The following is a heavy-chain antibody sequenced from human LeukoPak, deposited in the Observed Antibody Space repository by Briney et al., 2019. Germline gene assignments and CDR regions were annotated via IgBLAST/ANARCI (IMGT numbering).Heavy chain of an antibody. CDR3: ARTVYSSSSDYFDY. V-gene: IGHV4-4*09. CDR2: IYTSGGT. J-gene: IGHJ4*02. CDR1: GDSISSYY. Sequence: SETLSLTCTVSGDSISSYYWSWIRQPPGKGLEWIGYIYTSGGTNYIPSLKGRVTISIDTSKNQFSLKLSSVTAADSAVYYCARTVYSSSSDYFDYWGQGTLVTVSS. D-gene: IGHD6-13*01.